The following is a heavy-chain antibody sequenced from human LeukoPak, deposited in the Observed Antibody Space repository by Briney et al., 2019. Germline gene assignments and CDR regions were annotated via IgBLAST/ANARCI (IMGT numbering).Heavy chain of an antibody. Sequence: PGGSLRLSCAASGFTFSSYGMHWVRQAPGKGLEWVAVIWYDGSDKYYADSMKGRFTISRDNSKNTLYVQMNSLRAEDTAVYYCARDRGDTAMVLSPDYWGQGTLVTVSS. J-gene: IGHJ4*02. CDR1: GFTFSSYG. V-gene: IGHV3-33*01. CDR3: ARDRGDTAMVLSPDY. CDR2: IWYDGSDK. D-gene: IGHD5-18*01.